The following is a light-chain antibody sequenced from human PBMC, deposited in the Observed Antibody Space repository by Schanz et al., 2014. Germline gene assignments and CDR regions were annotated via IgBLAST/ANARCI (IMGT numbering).Light chain of an antibody. J-gene: IGLJ3*02. CDR1: SSDVGGYNY. CDR2: DVS. V-gene: IGLV2-14*01. Sequence: QSVLTQPASVSGSPGQSITISCTGTSSDVGGYNYVSWYQQHPGKAPKLMIYDVSNRPSGVSNRFSGSKSSNTASLTISGLQAEDEADYYCSSYTSTSTVWVFGGGTKLTVL. CDR3: SSYTSTSTVWV.